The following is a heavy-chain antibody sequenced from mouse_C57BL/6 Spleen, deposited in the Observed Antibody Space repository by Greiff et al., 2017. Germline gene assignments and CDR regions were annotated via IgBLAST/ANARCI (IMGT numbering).Heavy chain of an antibody. CDR1: GYAFSSYW. J-gene: IGHJ4*01. CDR3: ARRGPSYAMDY. Sequence: QVQLQQSGAELVKPGASVKISCKASGYAFSSYWMNWVKQRPGKGLAWIGQIYPGDGDTNYNGKFKGKATLTADKSSSTAYMQLSSLTSEDSAVYFCARRGPSYAMDYWGQGTSVTVSS. CDR2: IYPGDGDT. V-gene: IGHV1-80*01.